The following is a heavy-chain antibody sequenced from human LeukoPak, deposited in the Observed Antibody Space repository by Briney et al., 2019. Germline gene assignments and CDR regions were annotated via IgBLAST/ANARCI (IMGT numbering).Heavy chain of an antibody. CDR1: GGTFSSYA. V-gene: IGHV1-69*05. CDR2: IIPIFGTA. D-gene: IGHD4-17*01. Sequence: SVKVSCKASGGTFSSYAISWVRQAPGQGLEWMGRIIPIFGTANYAQKFQGRVTITTDESTSTAYMELSSLRSEDTAVYYCAREAVTLLGLFYYWGQGTLVTVSS. J-gene: IGHJ4*02. CDR3: AREAVTLLGLFYY.